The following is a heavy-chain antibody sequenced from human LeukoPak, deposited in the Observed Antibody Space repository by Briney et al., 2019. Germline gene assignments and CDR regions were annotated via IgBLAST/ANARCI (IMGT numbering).Heavy chain of an antibody. Sequence: GESLKISCKGSGYSFTSYWIGWVRQMPGKGLEWMGIIYPDDSNTKYSPSFQGRVTISADKSISTAYLQWSSLKASDTAIYYCARHRSSVRETAGIALDAFDIWGQGTMVTVSS. D-gene: IGHD6-13*01. V-gene: IGHV5-51*01. CDR2: IYPDDSNT. CDR3: ARHRSSVRETAGIALDAFDI. J-gene: IGHJ3*02. CDR1: GYSFTSYW.